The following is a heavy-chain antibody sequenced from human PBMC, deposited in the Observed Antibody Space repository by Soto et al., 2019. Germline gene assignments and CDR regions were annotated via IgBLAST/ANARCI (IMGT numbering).Heavy chain of an antibody. J-gene: IGHJ5*02. V-gene: IGHV4-4*07. CDR2: VYATGTS. D-gene: IGHD4-17*01. Sequence: QVQVQESGPGLVKPSETLSLTCSVSGGSMSKFYWSWIRKTAGKGLEWMGRVYATGTSDYNPSLRSRIAMSVDISKKTFSLRLRSVTAADTGVYYCVIDGSNTLRDCFDPWGQGILVTVSS. CDR3: VIDGSNTLRDCFDP. CDR1: GGSMSKFY.